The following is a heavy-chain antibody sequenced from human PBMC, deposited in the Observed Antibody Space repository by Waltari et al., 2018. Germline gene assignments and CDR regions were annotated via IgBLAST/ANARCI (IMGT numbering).Heavy chain of an antibody. J-gene: IGHJ4*02. CDR1: GFTVSSNY. D-gene: IGHD6-19*01. CDR2: IYSCGST. V-gene: IGHV3-53*01. CDR3: ARDPHSSGWYVY. Sequence: EVQLVESGGGLIQPGGSLRLSCAASGFTVSSNYMSWVRQAPGKGLDWVSVIYSCGSTYYADSVKGRFTISRDNSKNTLYLQMNSLRAEDTAVYYCARDPHSSGWYVYWGQGTLVTVSS.